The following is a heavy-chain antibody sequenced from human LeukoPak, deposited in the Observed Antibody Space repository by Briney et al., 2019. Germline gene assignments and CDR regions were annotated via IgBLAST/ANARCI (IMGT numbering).Heavy chain of an antibody. CDR2: ISSSGSTL. V-gene: IGHV3-11*01. CDR1: GFTFSDYY. D-gene: IGHD3-22*01. Sequence: GGSLRLSCAASGFTFSDYYMSWIRPAPGKGLERVSYISSSGSTLYYADSVRGRFTISRDNAKNSLYLQMNSLRAEDTAVYYCARRVVIGDWFDPWGQGTLVTVSS. J-gene: IGHJ5*02. CDR3: ARRVVIGDWFDP.